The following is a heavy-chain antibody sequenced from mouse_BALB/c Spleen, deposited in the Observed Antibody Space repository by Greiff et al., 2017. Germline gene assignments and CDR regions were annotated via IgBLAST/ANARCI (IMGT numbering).Heavy chain of an antibody. CDR3: ARGGRHYYGSCYEGD. D-gene: IGHD1-1*01. Sequence: QVQLQQSGAELARPGASVKLSCKASGYTFTSYWMQWVKQRPGQGLEWIGAIYPGDGDTRYTQKFKGKATLTADKSSSTAYMQLSSLASEDSAVYYCARGGRHYYGSCYEGDWGQGTTLTVSS. J-gene: IGHJ2*01. CDR1: GYTFTSYW. CDR2: IYPGDGDT. V-gene: IGHV1-87*01.